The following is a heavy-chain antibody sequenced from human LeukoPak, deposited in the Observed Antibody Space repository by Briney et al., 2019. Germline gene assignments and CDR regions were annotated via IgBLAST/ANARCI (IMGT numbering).Heavy chain of an antibody. J-gene: IGHJ5*02. V-gene: IGHV4-59*01. D-gene: IGHD2-2*01. Sequence: SETLSLTCTVSGGSISSYYWSWIRQPPGKGMEWIGYIYYSGSTNYNPSLKRRVNISADKSKKQFSLKLSSVTAADTAVYYCARGIVVVPAASLRGLSSGPNWFDPWGQGTLVTVSS. CDR1: GGSISSYY. CDR2: IYYSGST. CDR3: ARGIVVVPAASLRGLSSGPNWFDP.